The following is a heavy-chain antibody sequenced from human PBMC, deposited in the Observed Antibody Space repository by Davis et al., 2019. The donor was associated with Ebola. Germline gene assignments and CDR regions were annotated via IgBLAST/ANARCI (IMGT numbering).Heavy chain of an antibody. CDR1: GFTFSSYS. CDR2: ISSSSSYI. Sequence: PGGSLRLSCAASGFTFSSYSMNWVRQAPGKGLEWVSSISSSSSYIYYADSVKGRFTISRDNAKNSLYLQMNSLRDEDTAVYYCARSVAGLPAGGATGAYWGQGTLVTVSS. CDR3: ARSVAGLPAGGATGAY. D-gene: IGHD7-27*01. J-gene: IGHJ4*02. V-gene: IGHV3-21*01.